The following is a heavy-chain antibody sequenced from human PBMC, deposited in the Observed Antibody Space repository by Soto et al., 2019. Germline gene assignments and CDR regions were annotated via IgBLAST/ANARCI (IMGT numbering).Heavy chain of an antibody. D-gene: IGHD5-18*01. V-gene: IGHV4-59*08. Sequence: PSETLSLTCTVSGVSLSNYYWSWIRQPPGKGLEWVGYMFNGGSANYNPSLKSRVAISVDMSQNQFSLKLTSVTAADTAVYYCARHGAIYSNSWYDFDYWGQGTLVTVS. CDR1: GVSLSNYY. CDR3: ARHGAIYSNSWYDFDY. CDR2: MFNGGSA. J-gene: IGHJ4*02.